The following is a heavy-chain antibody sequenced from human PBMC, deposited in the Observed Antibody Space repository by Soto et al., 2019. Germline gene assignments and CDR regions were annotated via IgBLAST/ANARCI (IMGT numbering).Heavy chain of an antibody. CDR1: GGSFSGYY. Sequence: SETLSLTCAVYGGSFSGYYWSWIRQPPGKGLEWIGEINHSGSTNYNPSLKSRVTISVDTSKNQFSLKLSSVTAADTAVYSCASRIAAAGSYWYFDLWGRGTLVTVSS. J-gene: IGHJ2*01. CDR2: INHSGST. D-gene: IGHD6-13*01. V-gene: IGHV4-34*01. CDR3: ASRIAAAGSYWYFDL.